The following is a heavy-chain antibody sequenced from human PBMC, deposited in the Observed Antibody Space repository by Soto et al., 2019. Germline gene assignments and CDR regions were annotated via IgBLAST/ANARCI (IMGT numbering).Heavy chain of an antibody. Sequence: PGGSLRLSCAASGFTFSRYAMHWVRQTPGKGLEWVGRIKSKTDGGTTDYAAPVKGRFTISRDDSKNTLYLQMNSLKTEDTAVYYCTTESDYYDSSGYYLANAFDIWGQGTMVTVSS. CDR2: IKSKTDGGTT. D-gene: IGHD3-22*01. V-gene: IGHV3-15*07. J-gene: IGHJ3*02. CDR3: TTESDYYDSSGYYLANAFDI. CDR1: GFTFSRYA.